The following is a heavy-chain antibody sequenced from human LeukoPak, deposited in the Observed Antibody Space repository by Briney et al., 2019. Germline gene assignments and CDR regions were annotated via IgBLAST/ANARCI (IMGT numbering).Heavy chain of an antibody. CDR2: IKQDGSGR. J-gene: IGHJ4*02. CDR1: GCTFISYW. V-gene: IGHV3-7*03. CDR3: ATGAGCGY. Sequence: GGALRLSFASSGCTFISYWMTGLRQAPGKGVDWVANIKQDGSGRHYVDSVSGRFTISRDNAKKSLYLQMNTLSEEDTAVYYCATGAGCGYWGQGTLVTVSS. D-gene: IGHD6-19*01.